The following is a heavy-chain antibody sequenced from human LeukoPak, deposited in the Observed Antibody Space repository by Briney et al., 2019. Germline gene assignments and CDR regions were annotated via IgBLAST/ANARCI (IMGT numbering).Heavy chain of an antibody. D-gene: IGHD3-10*01. J-gene: IGHJ4*02. V-gene: IGHV5-51*01. CDR3: ARVRYFGSGTYFDL. Sequence: GESLKISCQASGYNITSDWIGWVRQMPGKGLEWMAIIYPADSDTRYNPSFQGQVTISADKSVNTTYLQWSSLKASDTAMYYCARVRYFGSGTYFDLWGQGTLVTVSS. CDR1: GYNITSDW. CDR2: IYPADSDT.